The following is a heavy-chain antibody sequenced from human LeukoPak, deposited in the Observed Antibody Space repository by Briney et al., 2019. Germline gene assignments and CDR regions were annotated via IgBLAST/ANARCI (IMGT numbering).Heavy chain of an antibody. CDR1: GFTFSRYW. CDR2: IKEDGSEK. CDR3: ARDFV. J-gene: IGHJ4*02. V-gene: IGHV3-7*01. Sequence: GSLRLSRAASGFTFSRYWMSWVRQAPGKGVEWVANIKEDGSEKYYVDSVKGRFTISRDNAKNSLYLQMNSLRAEDTAVYYCARDFVWGQGTLVTVSS.